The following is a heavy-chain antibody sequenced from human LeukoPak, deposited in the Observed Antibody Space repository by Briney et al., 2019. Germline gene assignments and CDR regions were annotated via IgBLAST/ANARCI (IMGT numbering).Heavy chain of an antibody. V-gene: IGHV1-2*02. CDR1: GYTFTGYY. Sequence: ASVKVSCKASGYTFTGYYMHWVRQAPGQGLEWMGWINPNSGGTNYALKFQGRVTMTRDTSISIAYMELSRLRSDDTAVYYCASEYSSSSGAFDIWGQGTMVTVSS. J-gene: IGHJ3*02. D-gene: IGHD6-6*01. CDR3: ASEYSSSSGAFDI. CDR2: INPNSGGT.